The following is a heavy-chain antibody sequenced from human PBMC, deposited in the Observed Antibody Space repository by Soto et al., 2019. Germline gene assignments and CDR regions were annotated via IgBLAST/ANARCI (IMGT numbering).Heavy chain of an antibody. D-gene: IGHD3-10*01. CDR3: AADSARFGELLTADV. Sequence: ASVKVSCKASGFTFTSSAVQWVRQARGQRLEWIGWIVVGSGNTNYAQKFQERVTITRDMSTSTAYMELSSLRSEDTAVYYCAADSARFGELLTADVWGQGTTVTVSS. CDR2: IVVGSGNT. V-gene: IGHV1-58*01. J-gene: IGHJ6*02. CDR1: GFTFTSSA.